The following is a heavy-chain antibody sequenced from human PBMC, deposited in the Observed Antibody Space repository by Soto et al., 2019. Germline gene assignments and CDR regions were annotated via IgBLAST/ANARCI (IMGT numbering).Heavy chain of an antibody. CDR3: AKDMWEYYYDSSGYSSPFDY. V-gene: IGHV3-23*01. J-gene: IGHJ4*02. D-gene: IGHD3-22*01. Sequence: PGGSLRLSCAASGFTISSYAMSWVRQAPGKRLEWVSAISGSGGSTYYADSVKGRFTIPRDNSKNTLYLQMNRLRSEDTALYYCAKDMWEYYYDSSGYSSPFDYLGQGTLVTVSS. CDR1: GFTISSYA. CDR2: ISGSGGST.